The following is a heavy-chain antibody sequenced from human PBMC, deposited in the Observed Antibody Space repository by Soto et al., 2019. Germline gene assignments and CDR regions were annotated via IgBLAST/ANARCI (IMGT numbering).Heavy chain of an antibody. CDR2: ISTYNVDT. V-gene: IGHV1-18*01. J-gene: IGHJ4*02. D-gene: IGHD5-18*01. CDR3: VRGGFAYGYLDY. Sequence: QVQLVQSGAEVKKPGASVKVSCKTFGYTFSSYGIVWVRQAPGQGLEWMGWISTYNVDTKYADKFQGRLTMSSDTSTTTAFMELRRLRSDDTAVYYCVRGGFAYGYLDYWGQGTLVTVSS. CDR1: GYTFSSYG.